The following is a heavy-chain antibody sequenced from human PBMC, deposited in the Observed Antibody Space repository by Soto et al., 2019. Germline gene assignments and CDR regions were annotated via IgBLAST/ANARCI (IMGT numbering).Heavy chain of an antibody. CDR1: GDSVSSNSAA. CDR3: AREDLYYSSGLYYYYYGMDV. Sequence: QVQLQQSGPGLVKPSQTLSLTCAISGDSVSSNSAAWNWIRQSPSRGLEWLGRTYYRSKWYNDYAVSVKSRITINPDTSKNQFSLQLNSVTPEDTAVYYCAREDLYYSSGLYYYYYGMDVWGQGTTVTVSS. D-gene: IGHD6-19*01. CDR2: TYYRSKWYN. J-gene: IGHJ6*02. V-gene: IGHV6-1*01.